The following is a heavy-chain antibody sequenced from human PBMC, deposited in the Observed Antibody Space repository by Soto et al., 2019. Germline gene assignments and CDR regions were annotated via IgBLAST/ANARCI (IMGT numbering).Heavy chain of an antibody. CDR2: GST. J-gene: IGHJ4*02. CDR3: ASVAYCGGDCYHDY. Sequence: GSTYYNPSLKSRVTISVDTSKNQFSLKLSSVTAADTAVYYCASVAYCGGDCYHDYWGQGTLVTVSS. D-gene: IGHD2-21*02. V-gene: IGHV4-31*02.